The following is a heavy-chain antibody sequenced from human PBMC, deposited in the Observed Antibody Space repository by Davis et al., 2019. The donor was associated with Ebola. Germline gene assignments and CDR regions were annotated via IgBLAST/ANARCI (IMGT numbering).Heavy chain of an antibody. J-gene: IGHJ6*02. Sequence: GESLKTSCAASGFTFSSYGMHWVRQAPGKGLEWVAVIWYDGSNKYYADSVKGRFTISRDNSKNTLYLQMNSLRAEDTAVYYCAREGIHYGMDVWGQGTTVTVSS. CDR3: AREGIHYGMDV. D-gene: IGHD6-13*01. CDR2: IWYDGSNK. CDR1: GFTFSSYG. V-gene: IGHV3-33*01.